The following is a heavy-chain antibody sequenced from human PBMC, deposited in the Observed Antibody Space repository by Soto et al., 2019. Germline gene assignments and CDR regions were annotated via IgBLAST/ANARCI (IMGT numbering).Heavy chain of an antibody. J-gene: IGHJ4*02. D-gene: IGHD1-1*01. Sequence: PSETLSLTCAVSGGSISSGGYSWSWIRQPPGKGLEYIGYIYHTGSAYYTPSLLSRVTLSVDRSRNQFSLTLTSVTAADTAVYYCVRAVGTTMAHYFDHWGQGTLVTVSS. CDR2: IYHTGSA. V-gene: IGHV4-30-2*01. CDR1: GGSISSGGYS. CDR3: VRAVGTTMAHYFDH.